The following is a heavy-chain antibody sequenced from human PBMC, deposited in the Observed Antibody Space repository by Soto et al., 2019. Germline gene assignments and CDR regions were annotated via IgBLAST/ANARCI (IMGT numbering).Heavy chain of an antibody. CDR1: GFTFSSYG. CDR2: ISYDGSNK. Sequence: QVQLVESGGGVVQPGRSLRLSCAASGFTFSSYGMHWVRQAPGKGLEWVAVISYDGSNKYYADSVKGRFTISRDNSKNTLYLQMNSLRAEDTAVYYCAKGYGSRSYYSYYFDYWGQGTLVTVSS. J-gene: IGHJ4*02. V-gene: IGHV3-30*18. D-gene: IGHD3-10*01. CDR3: AKGYGSRSYYSYYFDY.